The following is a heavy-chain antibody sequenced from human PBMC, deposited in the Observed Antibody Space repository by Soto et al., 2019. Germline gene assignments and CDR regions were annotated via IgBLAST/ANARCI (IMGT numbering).Heavy chain of an antibody. Sequence: EVQLVESGGDLVQPGGSLRLSCAASGFTFSNFWMHWVRQVPGKALVWVSRISGNGRTTNYADSVKGRFTISRDNAKNTLYVQMNSLRAEDTAVYYCARGGDDSTYFYINVWGKGTTVTVSS. J-gene: IGHJ6*03. CDR3: ARGGDDSTYFYINV. CDR2: ISGNGRTT. CDR1: GFTFSNFW. V-gene: IGHV3-74*01. D-gene: IGHD4-4*01.